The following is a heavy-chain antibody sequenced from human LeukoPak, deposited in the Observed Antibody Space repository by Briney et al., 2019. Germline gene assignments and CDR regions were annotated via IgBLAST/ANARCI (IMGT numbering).Heavy chain of an antibody. CDR3: ARGRYYYYGSTAYYGFGF. D-gene: IGHD3-22*01. CDR1: GGSFSGYY. CDR2: ISYSGST. Sequence: SETLSLTCAVYGGSFSGYYWSWIRQPPGKGLQWIGYISYSGSTNYSPSLKTRVTISLVTSKNQFSLKLSSATAADTAVYYCARGRYYYYGSTAYYGFGFWGQGALVAVSS. J-gene: IGHJ4*02. V-gene: IGHV4-59*01.